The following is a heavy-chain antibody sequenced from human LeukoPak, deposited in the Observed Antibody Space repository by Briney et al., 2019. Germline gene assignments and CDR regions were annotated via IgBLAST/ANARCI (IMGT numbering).Heavy chain of an antibody. Sequence: ASVKVSCKASGVTFSNYAVSWVRQAPGQGLEWMGGIIPAPGTSNYAQKFQGRVTITADESTSTAYMELSSLRSDDTAVYYCAGRYCINTGCPRGNYYYFGLDVWGRGTTVTVPS. CDR3: AGRYCINTGCPRGNYYYFGLDV. CDR2: IIPAPGTS. J-gene: IGHJ6*02. V-gene: IGHV1-69*01. CDR1: GVTFSNYA. D-gene: IGHD2-2*01.